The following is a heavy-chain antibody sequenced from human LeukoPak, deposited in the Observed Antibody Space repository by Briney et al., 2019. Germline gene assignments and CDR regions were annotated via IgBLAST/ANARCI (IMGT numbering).Heavy chain of an antibody. D-gene: IGHD3-10*01. CDR2: VDPEDGET. Sequence: ASVKVSCKAPGHTFTDYQMHWVKQAPGKGLEWMGRVDPEDGETIYAEKFQGRGTITADTSTDTAYMELSSLRSEDTAVYYCATIPYYGSWSFDYWGQGTLVTVSS. V-gene: IGHV1-69-2*01. CDR1: GHTFTDYQ. CDR3: ATIPYYGSWSFDY. J-gene: IGHJ4*02.